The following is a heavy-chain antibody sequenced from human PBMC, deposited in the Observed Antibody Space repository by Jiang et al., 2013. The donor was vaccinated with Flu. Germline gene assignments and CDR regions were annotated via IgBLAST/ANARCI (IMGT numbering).Heavy chain of an antibody. J-gene: IGHJ4*02. CDR3: ARDSCSGGSCYYFDY. D-gene: IGHD2-15*01. CDR1: GYTFTSYA. V-gene: IGHV1-3*01. Sequence: GAEVKKPGASVKVSCKASGYTFTSYAMHWVRQAPGQRLEWMGWINAGNGNTKYSQKFQGRVTITRDTSASTAYMELSSLRSEDTAVYYCARDSCSGGSCYYFDYWGQGTLVTVSS. CDR2: INAGNGNT.